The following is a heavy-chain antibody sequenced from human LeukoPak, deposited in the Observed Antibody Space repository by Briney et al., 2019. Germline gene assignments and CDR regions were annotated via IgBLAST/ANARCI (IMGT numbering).Heavy chain of an antibody. CDR1: GFTFSSYS. V-gene: IGHV3-21*01. CDR2: ISSSSPPL. D-gene: IGHD1-26*01. Sequence: GGSLRLSCAASGFTFSSYSMNWVRQAPGKGMEWVSSISSSSPPLYHPDSFKGRFPISRDNAKNSLYLQMNSLRAEDTAVYYCARDLIVEGTAILGYWGQGTLVTVSS. CDR3: ARDLIVEGTAILGY. J-gene: IGHJ4*02.